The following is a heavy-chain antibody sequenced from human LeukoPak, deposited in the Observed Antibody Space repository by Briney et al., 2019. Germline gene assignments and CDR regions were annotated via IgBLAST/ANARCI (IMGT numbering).Heavy chain of an antibody. V-gene: IGHV3-30*18. CDR2: ISYDGSNK. Sequence: GGSLRLSCAASGFTFSSYGMHWVRQAPGKGLEWVAVISYDGSNKYYADSVKGRFTISRDNSKNTLYLQMNSVRAEDTAVYYCAKAPRRVEWLRSYFDYWGQGTLGTVSS. CDR1: GFTFSSYG. J-gene: IGHJ4*02. CDR3: AKAPRRVEWLRSYFDY. D-gene: IGHD5-12*01.